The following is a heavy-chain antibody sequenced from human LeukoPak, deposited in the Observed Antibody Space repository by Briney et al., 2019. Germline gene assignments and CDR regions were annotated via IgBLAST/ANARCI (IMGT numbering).Heavy chain of an antibody. Sequence: ASVKASFKASRYTFTGYYMHWVRQAPGQGLEWMGWINPHSGDTNYAQKFQGRVTMTRDTSTSTAYMEVSRLRSDDTAVYYCAKDMRSRGYSGYDCFDYWGQGTLVTVSS. CDR3: AKDMRSRGYSGYDCFDY. CDR1: RYTFTGYY. CDR2: INPHSGDT. D-gene: IGHD5-12*01. J-gene: IGHJ4*02. V-gene: IGHV1-2*02.